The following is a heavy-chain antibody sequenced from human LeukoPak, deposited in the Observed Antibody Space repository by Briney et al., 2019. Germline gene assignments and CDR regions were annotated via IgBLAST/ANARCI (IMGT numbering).Heavy chain of an antibody. CDR2: ISSSSSYI. J-gene: IGHJ6*02. CDR3: ARDIRITIFGVVTIAGYYYYGMDV. Sequence: GGSLRLSCAASGFTFSSYSMNWVRQAPGKGLEWVSSISSSSSYIYYADSVKGRFTISRDNAKNSLYRQMNSLRAEDTAVYYCARDIRITIFGVVTIAGYYYYGMDVWGQGTTVTVSS. CDR1: GFTFSSYS. V-gene: IGHV3-21*01. D-gene: IGHD3-3*01.